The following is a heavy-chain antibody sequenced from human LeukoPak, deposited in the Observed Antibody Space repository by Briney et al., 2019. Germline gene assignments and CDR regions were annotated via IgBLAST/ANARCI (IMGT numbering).Heavy chain of an antibody. CDR3: ARDLGTTNYYFDS. Sequence: GGSLRLSCAASGFTFSDYGFHWVRQAPDKGLEWVALIWYDGSNKYYADSVKGRFTISRDNSKNTLYLQMNSLRAEDTAVYHCARDLGTTNYYFDSWGQGTLVTVSS. J-gene: IGHJ4*02. CDR2: IWYDGSNK. V-gene: IGHV3-33*01. D-gene: IGHD1-7*01. CDR1: GFTFSDYG.